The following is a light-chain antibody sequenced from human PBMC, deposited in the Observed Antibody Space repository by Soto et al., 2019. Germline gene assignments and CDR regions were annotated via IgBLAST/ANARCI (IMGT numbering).Light chain of an antibody. CDR1: SSDVGGYNY. V-gene: IGLV2-14*01. CDR2: EVS. CDR3: SSYTSSSTLV. J-gene: IGLJ1*01. Sequence: QSVLTQPASGSGSPGQSITISCTGTSSDVGGYNYVSWYQQHPGKAPKLMIYEVSNRPSGVSNRFSGSKSGNTASLTISGRQAEDEADYYCSSYTSSSTLVFGTGTKLTVL.